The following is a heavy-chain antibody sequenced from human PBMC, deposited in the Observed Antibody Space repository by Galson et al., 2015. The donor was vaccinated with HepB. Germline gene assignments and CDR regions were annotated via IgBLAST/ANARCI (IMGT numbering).Heavy chain of an antibody. V-gene: IGHV6-1*01. J-gene: IGHJ3*02. D-gene: IGHD6-6*01. CDR1: GDSVSSTTAV. Sequence: CAISGDSVSSTTAVWHWIRQSPSRGLEWLGKTCYRSKWYNDFAVSVKSRISINPDTSKNQFSLQLNSVTPEDMAVYYCARGAQYRFDIWGQGTMVTVSS. CDR3: ARGAQYRFDI. CDR2: TCYRSKWYN.